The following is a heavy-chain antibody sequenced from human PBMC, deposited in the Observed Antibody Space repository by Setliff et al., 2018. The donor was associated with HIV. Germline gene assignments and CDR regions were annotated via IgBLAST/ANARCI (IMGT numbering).Heavy chain of an antibody. CDR1: GYSFSSNW. CDR2: IYPGDSDT. D-gene: IGHD3-22*01. CDR3: ARRFPDGYYDSSGYYYDAFDI. J-gene: IGHJ3*02. Sequence: PGESLKISCKGSGYSFSSNWIGWVRQMPGKGPEWMGIIYPGDSDTRYSPSFQGQVTISVDKSISTAYLQWSSLKASDTAMYYCARRFPDGYYDSSGYYYDAFDIWGQGTMVTVSS. V-gene: IGHV5-51*01.